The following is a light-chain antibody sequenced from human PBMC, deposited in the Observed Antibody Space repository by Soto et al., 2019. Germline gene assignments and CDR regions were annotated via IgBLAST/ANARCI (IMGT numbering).Light chain of an antibody. CDR3: QQRGTAIT. CDR1: QTVNTY. J-gene: IGKJ5*01. Sequence: IVLTQSPATLSLWPGETAVLSCRASQTVNTYLSWYQQRPGQATRLLIYDASKRVPGITARFSGSGSGTDFTLTISSLDPEDFALYYCQQRGTAITCGQGTRLEIE. CDR2: DAS. V-gene: IGKV3-11*01.